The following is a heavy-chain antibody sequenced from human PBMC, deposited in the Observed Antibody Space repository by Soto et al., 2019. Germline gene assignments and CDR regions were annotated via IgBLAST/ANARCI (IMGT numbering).Heavy chain of an antibody. Sequence: EVQLVESGGGLVQPGGSLRLSCAASVFTFSSYWMHWVRQVPGKGLVWVSRLYIDGSRTSYADSVKGRFTISRDNAKNTLYLQMNSLRAEDTAVYYCARGAGGYYYMDVWGKGTTVTISS. CDR3: ARGAGGYYYMDV. CDR1: VFTFSSYW. V-gene: IGHV3-74*01. J-gene: IGHJ6*03. CDR2: LYIDGSRT. D-gene: IGHD3-10*01.